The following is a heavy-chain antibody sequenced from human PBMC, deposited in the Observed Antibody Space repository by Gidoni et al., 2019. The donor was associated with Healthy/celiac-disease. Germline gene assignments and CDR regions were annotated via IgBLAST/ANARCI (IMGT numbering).Heavy chain of an antibody. CDR1: GCSFSVYY. CDR3: ARDRSTVNVYYYYYMDV. V-gene: IGHV4-34*01. CDR2: INHSGST. D-gene: IGHD4-4*01. J-gene: IGHJ6*03. Sequence: QVQLQQWGAGLLKPSETLSLTCSVYGCSFSVYYWSWIRQPPGKGLEWIGEINHSGSTNYNPSLKSRVTISVDTSKNQFSLKLSSVTAADTAVYYCARDRSTVNVYYYYYMDVWGKGTTVTVSS.